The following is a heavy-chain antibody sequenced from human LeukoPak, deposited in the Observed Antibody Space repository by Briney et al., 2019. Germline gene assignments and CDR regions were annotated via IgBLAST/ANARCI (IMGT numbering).Heavy chain of an antibody. J-gene: IGHJ6*03. Sequence: SETLSLTCTVSGGSISSSSYYWGWIRQPPGKGLEWIGSIYYSGSTYYNPSLKSRVTISVDTSKNQFSLKLSSVTAADTAVYYCARGNVLLWFGESPYYYMDVWGKGTTVTVSS. CDR2: IYYSGST. CDR1: GGSISSSSYY. CDR3: ARGNVLLWFGESPYYYMDV. V-gene: IGHV4-39*07. D-gene: IGHD3-10*01.